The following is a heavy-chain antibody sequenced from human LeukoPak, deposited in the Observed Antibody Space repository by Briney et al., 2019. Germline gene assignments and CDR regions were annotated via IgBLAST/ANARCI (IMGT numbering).Heavy chain of an antibody. Sequence: PGGSLRLSCAASGFTFSSYGMHWVRQAPGKGLEWVAVIWYDGSNKYYADSVKGRFTISRDNAKSSLYLQMNSLRAEDTALYYCAKSMLREKLEPCDYWGQGTLVTVSS. CDR2: IWYDGSNK. V-gene: IGHV3-33*03. CDR1: GFTFSSYG. CDR3: AKSMLREKLEPCDY. D-gene: IGHD1-1*01. J-gene: IGHJ4*02.